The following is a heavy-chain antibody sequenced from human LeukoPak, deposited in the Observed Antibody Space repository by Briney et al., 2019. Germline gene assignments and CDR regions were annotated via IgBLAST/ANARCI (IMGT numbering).Heavy chain of an antibody. J-gene: IGHJ4*02. Sequence: ASVKVSCKASGYTFTGYYMHWVRQAPGQGLEWMGWINPNSGGTNYAQKFQGRVTMTRDTSISTAYMELSRLRSDDTAVYYCARSLVVPAAHQKIYFDYWGQGTLVTVSS. CDR3: ARSLVVPAAHQKIYFDY. V-gene: IGHV1-2*02. D-gene: IGHD2-2*01. CDR2: INPNSGGT. CDR1: GYTFTGYY.